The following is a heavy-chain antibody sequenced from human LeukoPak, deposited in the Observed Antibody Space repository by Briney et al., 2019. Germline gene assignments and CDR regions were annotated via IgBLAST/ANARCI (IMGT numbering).Heavy chain of an antibody. J-gene: IGHJ4*02. CDR2: ISAYNGNT. V-gene: IGHV1-18*01. Sequence: ASVKVSCKASGYTFTSYGISWVRQAPGQGLEWMGWISAYNGNTNYAQKLQGRVTMTRDTSTSTVYMELNSLRSEDTAVYYCARTWVVPQLYYFDYWGQGTLVTVSS. CDR3: ARTWVVPQLYYFDY. D-gene: IGHD6-19*01. CDR1: GYTFTSYG.